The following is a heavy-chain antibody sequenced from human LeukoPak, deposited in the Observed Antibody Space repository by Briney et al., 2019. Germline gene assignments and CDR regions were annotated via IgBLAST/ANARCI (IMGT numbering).Heavy chain of an antibody. D-gene: IGHD3-22*01. CDR2: MNPNSGNT. V-gene: IGHV1-8*01. CDR1: GYTFTSYD. Sequence: ASVKVSCKASGYTFTSYDINWVRQPTGLGLEWMGWMNPNSGNTGYAQKFQGRVTMTRNTSISTAYMELSSLRSEDTAVYYCARGRHHYYDSSGYYLWGRGTLVTVSS. J-gene: IGHJ2*01. CDR3: ARGRHHYYDSSGYYL.